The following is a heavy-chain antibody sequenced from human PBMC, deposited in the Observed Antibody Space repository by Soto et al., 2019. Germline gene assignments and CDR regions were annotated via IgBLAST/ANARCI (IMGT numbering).Heavy chain of an antibody. CDR2: IYPGNSNT. CDR1: GYNFPTYW. V-gene: IGHV5-51*01. D-gene: IGHD3-22*01. Sequence: PGESLKISCQGSGYNFPTYWIGWVRQMPGKGLEWMGMIYPGNSNTIYSPSLQGEVTISADRSTSTAFLQWRSLKASDTAIYYCARRDYYSDPRHYCAFDIWGQRALDTVSS. CDR3: ARRDYYSDPRHYCAFDI. J-gene: IGHJ3*02.